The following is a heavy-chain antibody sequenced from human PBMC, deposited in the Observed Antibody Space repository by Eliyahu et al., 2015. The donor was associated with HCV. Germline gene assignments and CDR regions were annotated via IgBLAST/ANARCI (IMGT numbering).Heavy chain of an antibody. D-gene: IGHD3-22*01. CDR1: GFTFSSYA. CDR2: IXGSGGST. CDR3: AKLGVVVVIGVVDY. J-gene: IGHJ4*02. V-gene: IGHV3-23*01. Sequence: EVQLLESGGGLXQPGGSLRLXCAASGFTFSSYAMGWVRQAPGXGLEWVSAIXGSGGSTYYADSVKGRFTISRDNSKNTLYLQMNSLRAEDTAVYYCAKLGVVVVIGVVDYWGQGTLVTVSS.